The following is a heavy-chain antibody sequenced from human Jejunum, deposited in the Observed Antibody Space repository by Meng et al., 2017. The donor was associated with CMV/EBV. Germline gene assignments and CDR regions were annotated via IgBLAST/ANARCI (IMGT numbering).Heavy chain of an antibody. CDR2: IYTSGST. CDR3: ARENSGYDY. D-gene: IGHD5-12*01. CDR1: GGSISTSY. Sequence: QLPLQDSRPGLSKPSETLALTCTVSGGSISTSYWPWIRQPAGKGLEWIGRIYTSGSTHYNPSLKSRVTMSVDTSKNQFSLKLSSVTAADTAVYYCARENSGYDYWGQGTLVTVSS. V-gene: IGHV4-4*07. J-gene: IGHJ4*02.